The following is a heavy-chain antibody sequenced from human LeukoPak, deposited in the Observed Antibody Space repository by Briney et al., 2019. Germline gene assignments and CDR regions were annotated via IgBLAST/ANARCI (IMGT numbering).Heavy chain of an antibody. V-gene: IGHV3-23*01. CDR1: GFTFSNYG. J-gene: IGHJ4*02. Sequence: GGSLRLSCAASGFTFSNYGMTWVRQAPGKGLEWVSAISGSGGSTYYADSVKGRFTISRDNSKNTLYLQMNSLRAEDTAVYYCAKGQYSSGWYIDDTTGHFDYWGQGTLVTVSS. CDR2: ISGSGGST. D-gene: IGHD6-19*01. CDR3: AKGQYSSGWYIDDTTGHFDY.